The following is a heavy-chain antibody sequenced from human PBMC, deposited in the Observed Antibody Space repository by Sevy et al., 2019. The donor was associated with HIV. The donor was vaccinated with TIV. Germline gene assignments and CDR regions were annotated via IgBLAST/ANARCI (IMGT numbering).Heavy chain of an antibody. J-gene: IGHJ3*02. CDR3: AKESGSYYDFWSGHDAFDI. CDR2: ISYDGSSK. Sequence: GSLRLSCGTSGFNFSSYGMPWVRQAPGKGLEWGAGISYDGSSKYYAESVKGRFTISRDNSKNTLYLQISSLRAEDTAVYYCAKESGSYYDFWSGHDAFDIWGQGTMVTVSS. V-gene: IGHV3-30*18. D-gene: IGHD3-3*01. CDR1: GFNFSSYG.